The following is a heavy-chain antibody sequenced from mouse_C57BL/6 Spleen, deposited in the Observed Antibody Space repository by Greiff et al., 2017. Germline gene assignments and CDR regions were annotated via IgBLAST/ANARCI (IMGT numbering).Heavy chain of an antibody. J-gene: IGHJ2*01. CDR2: ISSGSSTI. CDR1: GFTFSDYG. Sequence: EVHLVESGGGLVKPGGSLKLSCAASGFTFSDYGMHWVRQAPEKGLEWVAYISSGSSTIYYADTVKGRFTISRDNAKNTLFLQMTSLRSEDTAMYYCASDYGNRCFDYWGQGTTLTVSS. D-gene: IGHD2-1*01. CDR3: ASDYGNRCFDY. V-gene: IGHV5-17*01.